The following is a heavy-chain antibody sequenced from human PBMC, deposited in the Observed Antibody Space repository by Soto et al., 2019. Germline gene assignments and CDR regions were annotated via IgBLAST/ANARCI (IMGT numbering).Heavy chain of an antibody. V-gene: IGHV1-3*01. Sequence: QVPLVQSGAEVKKPGASVKVSCEASGYTFTSYSIHWVRQAPGQRLEWMGWINAGNGNTKYSQKFQGRITISRDTSATTAYMELSSLRYEDAAVYYCAREHDFWSNYCFDFWGQGTLVTVSS. CDR1: GYTFTSYS. CDR2: INAGNGNT. J-gene: IGHJ4*02. CDR3: AREHDFWSNYCFDF. D-gene: IGHD3-3*01.